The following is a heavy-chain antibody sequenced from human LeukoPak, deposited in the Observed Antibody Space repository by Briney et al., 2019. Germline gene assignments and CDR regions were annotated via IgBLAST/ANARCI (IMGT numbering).Heavy chain of an antibody. CDR2: ISYDGSNK. J-gene: IGHJ4*02. D-gene: IGHD3-22*01. Sequence: GRSLRLSCAASGFTFSSYAMHLVRQAPGKGLEWVAVISYDGSNKYYADSVKGRFTISRDNSKNTLYLQMNSLRAEDTAVYYCARGAYYYDSSEAYWGQGTLVTVSS. V-gene: IGHV3-30-3*01. CDR3: ARGAYYYDSSEAY. CDR1: GFTFSSYA.